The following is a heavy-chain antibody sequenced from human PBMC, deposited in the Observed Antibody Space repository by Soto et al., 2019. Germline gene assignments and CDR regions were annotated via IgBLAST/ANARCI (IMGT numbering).Heavy chain of an antibody. V-gene: IGHV1-69*12. D-gene: IGHD3-22*01. CDR3: ASHYDSSGYYYRGLDY. CDR1: GGTFSSYA. J-gene: IGHJ4*02. Sequence: QVQLVQSGAEVKKPGSWVKVSCKASGGTFSSYAISWVRQAPGQGLEWMGGIIPIFGTADYAQKFQGRVTITADESPSTANMELSSLRSEDTAVYYCASHYDSSGYYYRGLDYWGQGTLVTVSS. CDR2: IIPIFGTA.